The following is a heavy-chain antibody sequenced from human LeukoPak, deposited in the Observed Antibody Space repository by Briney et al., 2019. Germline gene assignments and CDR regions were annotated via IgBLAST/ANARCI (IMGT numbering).Heavy chain of an antibody. J-gene: IGHJ4*02. V-gene: IGHV4-4*07. D-gene: IGHD6-13*01. CDR2: ISASGST. Sequence: PSETLSLTCTVSNGSISIYYWSWVRQPAGKGLEWIGRISASGSTNYNPSLKSRVTMSVDTSKNQFSLQLSSVTAADTAVYYCARVRSAAATNAFDYCGQGTLVTVSS. CDR1: NGSISIYY. CDR3: ARVRSAAATNAFDY.